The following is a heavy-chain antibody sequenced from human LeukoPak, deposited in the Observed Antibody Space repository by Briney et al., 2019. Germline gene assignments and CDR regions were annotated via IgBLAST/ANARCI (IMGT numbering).Heavy chain of an antibody. V-gene: IGHV3-66*01. J-gene: IGHJ4*02. CDR2: MYTGGGR. D-gene: IGHD2-21*02. CDR3: TRGQSYCGADCYSD. CDR1: GFSVSNYY. Sequence: GGSLRLSCAASGFSVSNYYMSWVRQPPGQGLEWVSVMYTGGGRYYGDSVKGRFTISRDNSKNTVFLQMNSLRVEDTALYYCTRGQSYCGADCYSDWGQGTLVTVSS.